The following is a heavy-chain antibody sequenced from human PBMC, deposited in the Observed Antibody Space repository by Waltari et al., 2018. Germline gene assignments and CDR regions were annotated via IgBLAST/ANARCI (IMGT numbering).Heavy chain of an antibody. J-gene: IGHJ4*02. D-gene: IGHD2-8*01. CDR2: ISGSGGST. V-gene: IGHV3-23*01. Sequence: EVQLLESGGGLAQPGGSLTLSCAASGLTFRSYARNWVRQAPGKGLEWVSGISGSGGSTYYADSVKGRFTISRDNSKNTLYLQMNSLRAEDTAVYYCAKDSPVLMVYAADYWGQGTMVTVSS. CDR1: GLTFRSYA. CDR3: AKDSPVLMVYAADY.